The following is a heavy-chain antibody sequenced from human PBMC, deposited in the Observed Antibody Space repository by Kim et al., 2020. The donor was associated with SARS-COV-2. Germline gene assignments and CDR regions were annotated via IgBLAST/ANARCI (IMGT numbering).Heavy chain of an antibody. Sequence: SETLSLTCSVYGASVSSGDSYWSWIRQPPGKGLQWIGYVYKSGATKYNLSLRSRVTISLDTAKNQFSLTLNSVTAADTAAYYFARGDDWGSWCQGSLAT. CDR3: ARGDDWGS. CDR2: VYKSGAT. J-gene: IGHJ5*02. V-gene: IGHV4-61*08. CDR1: GASVSSGDSY. D-gene: IGHD3-9*01.